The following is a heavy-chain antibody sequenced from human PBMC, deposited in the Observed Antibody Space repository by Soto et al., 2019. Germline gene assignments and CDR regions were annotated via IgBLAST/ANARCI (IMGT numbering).Heavy chain of an antibody. CDR2: ISGSGGST. V-gene: IGHV3-23*01. CDR3: AKGRFLEWLLLPVDY. J-gene: IGHJ4*02. Sequence: GGSLRLSCAASGFTFSSYAMSWVRQAPGKGLEWVSAISGSGGSTYYADSVKGRFTISRDNSKNTLYLQMNSLRAEDTAVYYCAKGRFLEWLLLPVDYWGQGTLVTVSS. D-gene: IGHD3-3*01. CDR1: GFTFSSYA.